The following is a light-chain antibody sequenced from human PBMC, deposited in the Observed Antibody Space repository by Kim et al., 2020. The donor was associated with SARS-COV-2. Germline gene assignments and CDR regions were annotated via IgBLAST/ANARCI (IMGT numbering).Light chain of an antibody. CDR3: QQYDSYPYT. CDR2: KAS. J-gene: IGKJ2*01. CDR1: QSVSSW. V-gene: IGKV1-5*03. Sequence: DIQMTQSPSTLSASVGDRVTITCRASQSVSSWLAWYQQKPGKAPKLLIYKASTLEGGVPSRFSGRGSGTEFTLTINSLQPDDFATYSCQQYDSYPYTFGQGTKLEIK.